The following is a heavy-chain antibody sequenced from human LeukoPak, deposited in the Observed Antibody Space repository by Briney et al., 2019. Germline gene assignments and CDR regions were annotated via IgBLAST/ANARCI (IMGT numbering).Heavy chain of an antibody. CDR2: IRHDGSNK. Sequence: GESLKISCVASGFPFSSYGMHWVRQAPGKGLEWVAFIRHDGSNKYYADSVKGRFTISRDNSKNALYLQMNSLRAEDTAVYYCAKQEVDWNYVVLDYWGQGTLVAVSS. J-gene: IGHJ4*02. D-gene: IGHD1-7*01. CDR1: GFPFSSYG. CDR3: AKQEVDWNYVVLDY. V-gene: IGHV3-30*02.